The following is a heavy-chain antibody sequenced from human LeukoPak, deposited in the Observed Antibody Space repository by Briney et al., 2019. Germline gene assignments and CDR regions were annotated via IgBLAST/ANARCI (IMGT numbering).Heavy chain of an antibody. CDR1: GDSISSGDYY. V-gene: IGHV4-61*02. D-gene: IGHD3-22*01. CDR2: ISSSGST. Sequence: KPSETLSLTCTVSGDSISSGDYYWSWIRQPAGKGLEWIGRISSSGSTNYNPSLKSRLTISVDTSKNQFSLKLSSVTAADTAVYFCARGPYSYDSSGAFDIWGQGTMVTVSS. CDR3: ARGPYSYDSSGAFDI. J-gene: IGHJ3*02.